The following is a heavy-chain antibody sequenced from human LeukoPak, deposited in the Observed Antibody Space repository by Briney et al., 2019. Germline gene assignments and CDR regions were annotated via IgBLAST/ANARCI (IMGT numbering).Heavy chain of an antibody. D-gene: IGHD6-13*01. CDR2: ISHDGSNK. Sequence: PGGSLRLSCAASGFTFSSYGMHWVRQAPGKGLEWVAVISHDGSNKFYADSVKGRFTISRDNSKNTLHLQMNSLRGEDTAVYYCARDRSSSWSFDYWGQGNLVTVSS. V-gene: IGHV3-30*03. CDR1: GFTFSSYG. CDR3: ARDRSSSWSFDY. J-gene: IGHJ4*02.